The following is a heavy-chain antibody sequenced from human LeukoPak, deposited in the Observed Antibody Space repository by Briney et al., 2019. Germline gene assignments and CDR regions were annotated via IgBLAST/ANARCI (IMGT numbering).Heavy chain of an antibody. CDR1: GFTFSSYA. CDR2: ISYDGSNK. CDR3: ATYGSGSGTFFDS. Sequence: GVSLRLSCAASGFTFSSYAMHWVRQAPGKGLEWVAVISYDGSNKYYADSVKGRFTISRDNSKNTLYLQMNSLRAEDTALYYCATYGSGSGTFFDSWGQGTLVTVSS. V-gene: IGHV3-30-3*01. D-gene: IGHD3-10*01. J-gene: IGHJ4*01.